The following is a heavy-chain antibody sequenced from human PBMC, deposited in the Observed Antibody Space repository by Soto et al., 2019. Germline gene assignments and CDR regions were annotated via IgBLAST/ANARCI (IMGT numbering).Heavy chain of an antibody. D-gene: IGHD2-2*01. CDR1: GYSFTSYW. Sequence: LGESLKISCKGSGYSFTSYWISWVRQMPGKGLEWMGRIDPSDSYTNYSPSFQGHVTISADKSISTAYLQWSSLKASDTAMYYCARRNYCSSTSCLDYYYYGMDVWGQGTTVTVSS. CDR3: ARRNYCSSTSCLDYYYYGMDV. V-gene: IGHV5-10-1*01. CDR2: IDPSDSYT. J-gene: IGHJ6*02.